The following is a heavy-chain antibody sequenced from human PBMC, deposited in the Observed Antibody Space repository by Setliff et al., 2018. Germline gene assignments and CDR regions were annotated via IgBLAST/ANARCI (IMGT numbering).Heavy chain of an antibody. J-gene: IGHJ1*01. V-gene: IGHV3-21*06. Sequence: GGSLRLSCAASGLTLTPYTMTWVRQAPGKGPEWVSPISDTSAFIYYADSVKGRFTISRDNAKNTLYLQMNSLRADDTAVYYCARASLGKFGSAVEYFHHWGQGTLVTVSS. CDR1: GLTLTPYT. D-gene: IGHD2-15*01. CDR3: ARASLGKFGSAVEYFHH. CDR2: ISDTSAFI.